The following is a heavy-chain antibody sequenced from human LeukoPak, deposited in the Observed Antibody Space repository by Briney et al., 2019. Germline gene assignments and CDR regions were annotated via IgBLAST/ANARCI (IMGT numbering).Heavy chain of an antibody. Sequence: PSETVSLTCSVSGDSISTYHWNWIRKPPGKGLEWIGYMQSTGNSKYNPSLRSRVNMFVDTSKNQAAPILSSVTAADTAVYYCARDKQHSYGRYFDHWGQGALVTVSS. CDR3: ARDKQHSYGRYFDH. D-gene: IGHD3-16*01. CDR1: GDSISTYH. J-gene: IGHJ4*02. CDR2: MQSTGNS. V-gene: IGHV4-59*01.